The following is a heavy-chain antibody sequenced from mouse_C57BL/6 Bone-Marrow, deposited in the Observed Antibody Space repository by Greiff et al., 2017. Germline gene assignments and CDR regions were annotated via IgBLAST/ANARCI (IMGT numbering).Heavy chain of an antibody. CDR2: ISSGSSTI. D-gene: IGHD1-1*01. Sequence: EVKVVESGGGLVKPGGSLKLSCAASGFTFSDYGMHWVRQAPEKGLEWVAYISSGSSTIYYADTVKGRFTISRDNAKNTLFLQMTSLRSEDTAMYYCARNDYYGSSYDYWGQGTTLTVSS. CDR1: GFTFSDYG. V-gene: IGHV5-17*01. CDR3: ARNDYYGSSYDY. J-gene: IGHJ2*01.